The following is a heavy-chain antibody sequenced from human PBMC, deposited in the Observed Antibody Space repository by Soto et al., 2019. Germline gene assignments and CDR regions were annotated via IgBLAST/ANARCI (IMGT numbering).Heavy chain of an antibody. V-gene: IGHV3-30-3*01. CDR1: GFTFSTYA. J-gene: IGHJ5*02. D-gene: IGHD1-26*01. CDR2: ISYDGRNK. Sequence: QVQLVESGGGVVQPGRSLRLSCAASGFTFSTYAMHWVRQAPGKGLEWVAVISYDGRNKYYADSVKGRFTISRDNAKNTLFLQMNSLRAGDRAVFDCARAYSGSYYFWFDPWGKGTLVTVSS. CDR3: ARAYSGSYYFWFDP.